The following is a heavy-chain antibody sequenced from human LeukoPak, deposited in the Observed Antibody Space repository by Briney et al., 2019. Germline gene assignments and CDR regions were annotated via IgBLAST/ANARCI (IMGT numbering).Heavy chain of an antibody. CDR2: IYPGDSDT. CDR3: ARLYDILTGNSFDY. J-gene: IGHJ4*02. Sequence: PGESLKISCKGSGYIFISYWIGWVRKMPGKGLEWMGIIYPGDSDTRDSPSFQGQVTISADKSISTAYLQWSSLKASDTAMYYCARLYDILTGNSFDYWGQGTLVTVSS. CDR1: GYIFISYW. V-gene: IGHV5-51*01. D-gene: IGHD3-9*01.